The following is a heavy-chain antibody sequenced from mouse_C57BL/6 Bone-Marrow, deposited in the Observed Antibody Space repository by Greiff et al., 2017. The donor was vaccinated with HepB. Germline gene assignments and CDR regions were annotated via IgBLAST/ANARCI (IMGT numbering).Heavy chain of an antibody. D-gene: IGHD4-1*01. CDR1: GYTFTDYN. CDR3: RANWVLFDY. V-gene: IGHV1-18*01. Sequence: EVQLQESGPELVKPGASVKIPCKASGYTFTDYNMDWVKQSHGKSLEWIGDINPNNGGTIYNQKFKGKATLTVDKSSSTAYMELRSLTSEDTAVYYCRANWVLFDYWGQGTTLTVSS. J-gene: IGHJ2*01. CDR2: INPNNGGT.